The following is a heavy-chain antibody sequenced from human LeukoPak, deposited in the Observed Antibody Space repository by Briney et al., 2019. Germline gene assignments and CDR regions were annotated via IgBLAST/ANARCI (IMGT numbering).Heavy chain of an antibody. V-gene: IGHV4-39*02. CDR3: ARDEDSSGYYYRRYGMDV. CDR2: IYYSGST. J-gene: IGHJ6*02. CDR1: GGSISSSSYY. Sequence: SETLSLTCTVSGGSISSSSYYWGWIRQPPGKGLEWIGSIYYSGSTYYNPSLKSRVTISVDTSKNQFSLKLNSVTATDTAVYYCARDEDSSGYYYRRYGMDVWGQGTTVTVSS. D-gene: IGHD3-22*01.